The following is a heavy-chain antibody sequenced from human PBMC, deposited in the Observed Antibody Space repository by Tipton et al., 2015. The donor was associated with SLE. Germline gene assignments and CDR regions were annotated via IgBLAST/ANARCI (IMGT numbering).Heavy chain of an antibody. CDR1: GGSFSGHT. Sequence: TLSLTCGVYGGSFSGHTWTWIRQSPGQGLEWIGDVNQSGGTNYNPSLKSRVTISGDASNSQLSLKLFSVTAADTAVYYCARASRGRVSTPDNLLRPGARFDYWGQGTLTTVSS. J-gene: IGHJ4*02. D-gene: IGHD3-10*01. CDR3: ARASRGRVSTPDNLLRPGARFDY. V-gene: IGHV4-34*01. CDR2: VNQSGGT.